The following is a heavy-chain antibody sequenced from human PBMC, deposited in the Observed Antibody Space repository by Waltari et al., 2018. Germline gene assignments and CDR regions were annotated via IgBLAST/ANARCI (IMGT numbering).Heavy chain of an antibody. V-gene: IGHV3-74*03. CDR2: IKSDGTNI. J-gene: IGHJ4*02. CDR3: TRNPGY. D-gene: IGHD2-15*01. Sequence: EVQLVESGGGLVQPGGSLRLSCAVSGFLYNDYWLDWVRQAPGQGLVWVSRIKSDGTNIKYADSVRGRFTFSRDSAKNTFYLQMNSLRVEDTAVYYCTRNPGYWGQGTLVTVAS. CDR1: GFLYNDYW.